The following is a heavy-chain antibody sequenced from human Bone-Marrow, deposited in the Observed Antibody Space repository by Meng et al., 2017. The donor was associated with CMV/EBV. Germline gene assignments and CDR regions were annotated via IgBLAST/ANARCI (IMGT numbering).Heavy chain of an antibody. CDR2: IRYDGSNK. CDR1: GFTFNRYG. Sequence: GESLKISCAASGFTFNRYGMHWVRQAPGKGLEWVAFIRYDGSNKDYGDSVKGRFTISRDNSKNTLYLQMNSLRTEDTAVYHCAKDLGAYTNSGWFDPWGRGSLVVGAS. J-gene: IGHJ5*02. V-gene: IGHV3-30*02. CDR3: AKDLGAYTNSGWFDP. D-gene: IGHD4-11*01.